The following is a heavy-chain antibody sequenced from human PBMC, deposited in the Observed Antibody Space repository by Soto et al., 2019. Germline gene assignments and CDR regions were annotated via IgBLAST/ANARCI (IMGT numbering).Heavy chain of an antibody. CDR1: GFTVSSNY. CDR3: ARFSPHSSSWSRGFDY. D-gene: IGHD6-13*01. V-gene: IGHV3-53*02. J-gene: IGHJ4*02. Sequence: EVQLVETGGGLIQPGGSLRLSCAASGFTVSSNYMSWVRQAPGKGLEWVSVIYSGGSTYYADSVKGRFTISRDNSKNPLYLQMNGLRAEDTAVYYCARFSPHSSSWSRGFDYWGQGTLVTVSS. CDR2: IYSGGST.